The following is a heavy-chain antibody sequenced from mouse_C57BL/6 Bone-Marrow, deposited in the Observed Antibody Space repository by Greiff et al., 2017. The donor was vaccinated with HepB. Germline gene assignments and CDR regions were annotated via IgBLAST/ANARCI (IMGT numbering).Heavy chain of an antibody. V-gene: IGHV5-4*01. Sequence: EVQLVESGGGLVKPGGSLKLSCAASGFTFSSYAMSWVRQTPEKRLEWVATISDGGSFTYYPDNVKGRITISRDNAKNNLYLQMSHLKSEDTAMYYCARGTRRFAYWGQGTLVTVSA. CDR3: ARGTRRFAY. D-gene: IGHD2-13*01. J-gene: IGHJ3*01. CDR1: GFTFSSYA. CDR2: ISDGGSFT.